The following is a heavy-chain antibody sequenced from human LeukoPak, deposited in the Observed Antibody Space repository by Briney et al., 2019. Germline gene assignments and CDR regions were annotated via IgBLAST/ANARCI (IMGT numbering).Heavy chain of an antibody. CDR1: GDSISSYY. J-gene: IGHJ4*02. CDR3: ARSELYYFDY. CDR2: IYYSGST. Sequence: SETLSLTCTVSGDSISSYYWTWIRQPPGKGLEWIGYIYYSGSTNYNPSLKSRVTISVDTSKNQFSLKLSSVTAANTAVYYCARSELYYFDYWGQGTLVTVSS. V-gene: IGHV4-59*01. D-gene: IGHD1-14*01.